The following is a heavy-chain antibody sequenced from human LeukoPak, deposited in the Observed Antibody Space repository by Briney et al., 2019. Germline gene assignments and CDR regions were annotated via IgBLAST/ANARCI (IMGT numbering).Heavy chain of an antibody. Sequence: PSETLSLTCTVSGGSISSSSYYWGWIRQPPGKGLEWIGSIYYTGSTYYNPSLKSRVTISVDTSKNQFSLKLSSVTAADTAVYYCARDWVSGWYYFDYWGQGTLVTVSS. CDR3: ARDWVSGWYYFDY. CDR2: IYYTGST. V-gene: IGHV4-39*07. CDR1: GGSISSSSYY. D-gene: IGHD6-19*01. J-gene: IGHJ4*02.